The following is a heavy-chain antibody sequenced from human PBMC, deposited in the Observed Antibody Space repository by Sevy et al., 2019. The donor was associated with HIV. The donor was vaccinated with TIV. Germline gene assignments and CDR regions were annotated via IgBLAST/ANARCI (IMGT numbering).Heavy chain of an antibody. CDR3: ARGHRITGTSRPPDY. CDR1: GYTFTSYG. Sequence: ASVKVSCKTSGYTFTSYGISWVRQAPGQGLEWMGWISTYNGNTNYAQKLQGRVTMTTDTSTSTAYMEVRTLRSDDTAMYYCARGHRITGTSRPPDYWGQGTLVTVSS. V-gene: IGHV1-18*04. CDR2: ISTYNGNT. D-gene: IGHD1-20*01. J-gene: IGHJ4*02.